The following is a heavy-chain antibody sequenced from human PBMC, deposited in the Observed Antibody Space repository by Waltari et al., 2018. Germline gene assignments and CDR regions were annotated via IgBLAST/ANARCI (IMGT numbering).Heavy chain of an antibody. Sequence: QVQLQESGPGLVKPSETLSLTCTVSGYSISSGYYWGWIRQPPGKGLEWIGSSYLSGTTNANPSLKSRVTLSVDTAKNLFSLKLISVTAADTAVYYCVTSTGTVTSGFYYYYMDFWAKGTTVTVSS. J-gene: IGHJ6*03. CDR1: GYSISSGYY. D-gene: IGHD4-17*01. CDR3: VTSTGTVTSGFYYYYMDF. V-gene: IGHV4-38-2*02. CDR2: SYLSGTT.